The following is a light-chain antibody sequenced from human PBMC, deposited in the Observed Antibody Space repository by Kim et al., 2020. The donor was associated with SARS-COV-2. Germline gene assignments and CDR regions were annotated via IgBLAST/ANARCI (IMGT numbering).Light chain of an antibody. CDR3: AAWDDSLNERV. V-gene: IGLV1-44*01. J-gene: IGLJ3*02. Sequence: GPRVTISCSGSSSNIGRYGANWYQQLPGTAPKLLIYKNNQRPSGVPDRFSGSRSGTSASLAISGLQSEDEADYYCAAWDDSLNERVFGGGTKLTVL. CDR2: KNN. CDR1: SSNIGRYG.